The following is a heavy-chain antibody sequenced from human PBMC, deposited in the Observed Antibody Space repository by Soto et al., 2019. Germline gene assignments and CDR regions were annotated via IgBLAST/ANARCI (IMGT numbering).Heavy chain of an antibody. D-gene: IGHD3-3*01. CDR3: ARVPTIFGVGVDAFDI. Sequence: EVQMLESGGGLVQPGGSLRLSCAASGFTLSGYALSWVRQAPGKGLEWVSGISGSGDFTFDADSVRGRFTISRDNSMNTLYLQMNSLRVEDTAVYYCARVPTIFGVGVDAFDIWGQGTMATVSS. CDR2: ISGSGDFT. V-gene: IGHV3-23*01. J-gene: IGHJ3*02. CDR1: GFTLSGYA.